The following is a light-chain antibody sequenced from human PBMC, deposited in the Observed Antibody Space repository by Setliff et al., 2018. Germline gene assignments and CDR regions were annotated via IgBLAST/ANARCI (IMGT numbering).Light chain of an antibody. CDR2: DVS. CDR1: NNDVGAYNY. J-gene: IGLJ1*01. V-gene: IGLV2-14*03. CDR3: GSYTSINTLLYI. Sequence: QSALTQPASVSGSPGQSVTISCTGTNNDVGAYNYVSWYQQHPGKAPKLMIYDVSNRPSGVSNRFSGSKSGNTASLTISGLQAEDEADYYCGSYTSINTLLYIFGTGTKVTVL.